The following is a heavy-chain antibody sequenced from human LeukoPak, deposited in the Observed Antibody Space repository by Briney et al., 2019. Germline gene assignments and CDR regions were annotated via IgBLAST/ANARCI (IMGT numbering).Heavy chain of an antibody. J-gene: IGHJ4*02. Sequence: PGGSLRLSCAASGFTFSSYAMSWVRQAPGKGLEWVSAISGSGGSTYYADSVKGRFTISRDNSKNTLYLQMNSLRAEDTAVYYCAKVRDPGYSYGLGNTFDYWGQGTLVTVSS. CDR3: AKVRDPGYSYGLGNTFDY. CDR1: GFTFSSYA. D-gene: IGHD5-18*01. V-gene: IGHV3-23*01. CDR2: ISGSGGST.